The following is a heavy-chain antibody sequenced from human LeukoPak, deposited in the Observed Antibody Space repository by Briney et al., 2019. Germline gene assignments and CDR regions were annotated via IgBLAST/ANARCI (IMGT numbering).Heavy chain of an antibody. CDR1: GGSFSGYY. J-gene: IGHJ4*02. CDR3: ARGYYYGSGSYFDY. Sequence: SETLSLTCAVYGGSFSGYYWSWIRQLPGKGLEWIGEIDHSGSTNYNPSLKSRVTISVDTSKNQFSLKLSSVTAADTAVYYCARGYYYGSGSYFDYWGQGTLVTVSS. CDR2: IDHSGST. V-gene: IGHV4-34*01. D-gene: IGHD3-10*01.